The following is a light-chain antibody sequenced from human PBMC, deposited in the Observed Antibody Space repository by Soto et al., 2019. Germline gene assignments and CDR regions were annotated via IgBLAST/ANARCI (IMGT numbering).Light chain of an antibody. J-gene: IGKJ1*01. Sequence: EVVMLPSPATLSVSPGDGSTLSGRASQSVPSNYLAWYQQKPGKAPRLLIHGISNRATGVPDRFSGSGSGTDFTLTLSRLEPEDFAVYYCQQYTAWPLTFGQGTKV. CDR1: QSVPSNY. CDR3: QQYTAWPLT. CDR2: GIS. V-gene: IGKV3-20*01.